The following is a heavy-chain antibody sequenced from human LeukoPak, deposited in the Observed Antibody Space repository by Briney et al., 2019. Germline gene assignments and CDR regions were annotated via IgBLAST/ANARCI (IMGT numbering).Heavy chain of an antibody. D-gene: IGHD3-10*01. J-gene: IGHJ6*03. CDR2: IYYSGST. CDR1: GGSISSSSYY. CDR3: ARAKRNYGSGPGPSYYYYMDV. Sequence: SETLSLTCTVSGGSISSSSYYWGWIRQPPGKGLEWIGSIYYSGSTYYNPSLKSRVTISVDTSKNQFSLKLSSVTAADTAVYYCARAKRNYGSGPGPSYYYYMDVWGKGTTVTISS. V-gene: IGHV4-39*01.